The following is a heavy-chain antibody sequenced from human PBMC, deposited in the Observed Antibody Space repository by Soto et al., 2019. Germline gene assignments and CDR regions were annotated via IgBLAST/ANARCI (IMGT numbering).Heavy chain of an antibody. CDR1: GGTFSSYA. Sequence: SVKVSCKASGGTFSSYAISWVRQAPGQGLEWIGGTIPIFGTANYAQKFQGRVTITADESTSTAYMELSSLRSEDTAVYYCARDPGYYDSSGYYRPGPFQHWGQGTLVTVSS. J-gene: IGHJ1*01. V-gene: IGHV1-69*13. D-gene: IGHD3-22*01. CDR3: ARDPGYYDSSGYYRPGPFQH. CDR2: TIPIFGTA.